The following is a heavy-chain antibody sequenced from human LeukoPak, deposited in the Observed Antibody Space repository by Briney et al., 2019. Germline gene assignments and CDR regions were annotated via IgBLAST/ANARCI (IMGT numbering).Heavy chain of an antibody. J-gene: IGHJ4*02. CDR2: INPNSGCT. CDR1: GYTFTGYY. D-gene: IGHD3-22*01. CDR3: ARGRNSVYYFNVVAPYYFDY. Sequence: ASVKFFCKASGYTFTGYYMHWVRQPPGQAREWMGRINPNSGCTNYAQKFQGRVTMTRDTSINTVYMDLSRLRSDDTAVYYCARGRNSVYYFNVVAPYYFDYWGQGTLVTVSS. V-gene: IGHV1-2*06.